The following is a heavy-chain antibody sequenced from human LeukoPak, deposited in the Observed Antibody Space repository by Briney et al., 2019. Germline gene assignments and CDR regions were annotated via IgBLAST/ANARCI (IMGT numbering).Heavy chain of an antibody. CDR3: VSFYETY. J-gene: IGHJ4*02. V-gene: IGHV3-74*01. Sequence: GGSLRLSCAASGNYWMHWVRQAPGKGLVWVSHINGDGSWTTYADSVKGRFTISKDNAKNTVYLQMNNLRAEGTAVYYCVSFYETYWGRGTLVTVSS. CDR1: GNYW. CDR2: INGDGSWT. D-gene: IGHD2-2*01.